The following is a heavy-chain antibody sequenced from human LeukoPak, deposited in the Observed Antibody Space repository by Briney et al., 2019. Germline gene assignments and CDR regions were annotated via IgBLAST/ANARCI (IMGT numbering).Heavy chain of an antibody. CDR3: ARDPTTVTKGFDI. D-gene: IGHD4-17*01. CDR2: ISSIGST. J-gene: IGHJ3*02. CDR1: DGSFSTHY. Sequence: SETLSLTCSVSDGSFSTHYWTWIRQPPGKGLEWIGYISSIGSTNYNPSLKSRVTISVDTSKKQFSLKMTSVTAADTAVYYCARDPTTVTKGFDIWGPGTMVTVSS. V-gene: IGHV4-59*11.